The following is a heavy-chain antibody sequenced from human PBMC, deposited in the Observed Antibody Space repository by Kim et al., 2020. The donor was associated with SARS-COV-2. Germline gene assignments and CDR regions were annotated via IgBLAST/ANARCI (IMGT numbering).Heavy chain of an antibody. J-gene: IGHJ6*02. D-gene: IGHD1-26*01. CDR1: GFTFTSSA. Sequence: SVKVSCKASGFTFTSSAVQWVRQARGQRLEWIGWIVVGSGNTNYAQKFQERVTITRDMSTSTAYMELSSLRSEDTAVYYCAAAGIQWEPHNEHYYYYGMDVWGQGTTVTVSS. CDR3: AAAGIQWEPHNEHYYYYGMDV. V-gene: IGHV1-58*01. CDR2: IVVGSGNT.